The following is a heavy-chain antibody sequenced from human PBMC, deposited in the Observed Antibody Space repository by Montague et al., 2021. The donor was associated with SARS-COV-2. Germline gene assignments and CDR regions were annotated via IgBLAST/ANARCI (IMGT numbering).Heavy chain of an antibody. Sequence: SETLSLTCDVSGASISSNNWWIWVRQSPGKGLEWIGGTCHSGSTNYNPSLRSRVTISVDKSKNQFSLKVNSVSAADTAVYYCARLGVVPSPRTFDPWGQGTLVTVSS. V-gene: IGHV4-4*02. CDR3: ARLGVVPSPRTFDP. D-gene: IGHD3-10*01. CDR2: TCHSGST. J-gene: IGHJ5*02. CDR1: GASISSNNW.